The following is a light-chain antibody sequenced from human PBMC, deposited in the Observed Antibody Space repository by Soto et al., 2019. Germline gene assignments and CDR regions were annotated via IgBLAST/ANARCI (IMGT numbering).Light chain of an antibody. J-gene: IGLJ2*01. CDR1: SSDVGGYNY. CDR3: TPFAGGGTPFF. Sequence: QSALTQPPSASGSLGQSVTISCTGTSSDVGGYNYVSWHQQHPGKAPKVMIYEVTKRPPGVPDRFSGSKSGNTASLTVSGPQPGDGGDNYSTPFAGGGTPFFLGGGTKLT. V-gene: IGLV2-8*01. CDR2: EVT.